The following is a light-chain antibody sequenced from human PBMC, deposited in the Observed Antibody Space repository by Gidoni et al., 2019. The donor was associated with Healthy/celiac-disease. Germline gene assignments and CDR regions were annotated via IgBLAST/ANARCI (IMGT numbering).Light chain of an antibody. Sequence: QSALTQPASVSGSPGQSSTISCTGTSSDVGGYNYVSWYQQHPGKAPKLMIYEVSNRPSGVSTRFSGSKSGHTASLTISGLQAEDEADYYCSSYTSSSTLSYVFGTGTKVTVL. J-gene: IGLJ1*01. CDR2: EVS. CDR1: SSDVGGYNY. V-gene: IGLV2-14*01. CDR3: SSYTSSSTLSYV.